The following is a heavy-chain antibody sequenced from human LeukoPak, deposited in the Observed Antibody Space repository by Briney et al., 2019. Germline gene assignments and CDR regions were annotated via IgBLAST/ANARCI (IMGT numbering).Heavy chain of an antibody. Sequence: GESLKTSCKGSGYSFTNYWIGWVRQMPGKGLEWMGIIYPGDSDTRYSPSFLGQVTISVDKSISTAYLQWSSLKASDTAMYYCARHGDYYGSGSLDYWGQGTLVTVSS. CDR3: ARHGDYYGSGSLDY. V-gene: IGHV5-51*01. CDR1: GYSFTNYW. D-gene: IGHD3-10*01. J-gene: IGHJ4*02. CDR2: IYPGDSDT.